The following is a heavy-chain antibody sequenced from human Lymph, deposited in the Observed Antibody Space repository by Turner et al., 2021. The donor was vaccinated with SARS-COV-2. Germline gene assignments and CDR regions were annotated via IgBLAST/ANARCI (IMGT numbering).Heavy chain of an antibody. V-gene: IGHV4-39*01. CDR1: GGPVTSSSYY. CDR2: IYSSGST. CDR3: ARQGWLRGYFDY. Sequence: QVQLQESGPGRVKPSETLSPTCTVSGGPVTSSSYYWGWIRQPPGKGLEWIGNIYSSGSTYYNPSLKSRVTISVDTSKNQFSLKLSSVTAADTAVYYCARQGWLRGYFDYWSQGTLVTVSS. D-gene: IGHD5-18*01. J-gene: IGHJ4*02.